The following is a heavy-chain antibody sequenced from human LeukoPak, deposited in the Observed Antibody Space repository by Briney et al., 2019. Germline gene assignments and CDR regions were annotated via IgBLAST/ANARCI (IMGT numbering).Heavy chain of an antibody. Sequence: SGPTLVNPTQTLTLTCTFSGFSLSTSGMRVSWIRQPPGKALEWLARIDWDDDKFYSTSLKTRLTISKDTSKNQVVLTMTNMDRVDTATYYCARGEYSSGYYADYWGQGTLVTVSS. CDR2: IDWDDDK. V-gene: IGHV2-70*04. J-gene: IGHJ4*02. CDR1: GFSLSTSGMR. D-gene: IGHD3-22*01. CDR3: ARGEYSSGYYADY.